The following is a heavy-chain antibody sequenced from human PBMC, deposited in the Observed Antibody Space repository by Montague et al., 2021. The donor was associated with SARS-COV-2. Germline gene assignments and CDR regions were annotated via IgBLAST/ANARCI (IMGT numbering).Heavy chain of an antibody. V-gene: IGHV4-38-2*02. D-gene: IGHD3-3*01. CDR2: IYHSGST. J-gene: IGHJ4*02. CDR3: ARDVRYYDFWSGRAQTSPDY. Sequence: SETLSLTCTVSGYSISSGYYWGWIRQPPGKGLEWIGNIYHSGSTYYNPSLKSRVTISVDTSKNQFSLKLSSVTAADTAVYYCARDVRYYDFWSGRAQTSPDYWGQGTLVTVSS. CDR1: GYSISSGYY.